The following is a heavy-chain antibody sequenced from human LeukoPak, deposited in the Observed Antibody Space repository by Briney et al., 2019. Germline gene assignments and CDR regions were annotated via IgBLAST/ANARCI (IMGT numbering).Heavy chain of an antibody. D-gene: IGHD1-1*01. CDR1: GASITNYY. J-gene: IGHJ4*02. Sequence: PSETLSLTCTVSGASITNYYWGWIRQSAGKGLEGIGRIYPSGSTHSNPSLKSRVTMSLDTSKNQFSLGLSSVTAADTAVYYCARVRPNWNDGTFDYWGQGTLVTVSS. CDR3: ARVRPNWNDGTFDY. CDR2: IYPSGST. V-gene: IGHV4-4*07.